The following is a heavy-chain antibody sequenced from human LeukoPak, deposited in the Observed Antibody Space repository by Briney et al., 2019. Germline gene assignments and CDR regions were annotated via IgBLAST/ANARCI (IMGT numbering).Heavy chain of an antibody. J-gene: IGHJ4*02. Sequence: PSETLSLTCTVSGGSISSSSYYWGWIRQPPGKGLEWIGSIFYSGRTYYNPSLKSRVTISVDTSKNQFSLKLSSVTAADTAVYYCAREDPHGDPPYFDYWGQGTLVTVSS. V-gene: IGHV4-39*07. CDR1: GGSISSSSYY. CDR3: AREDPHGDPPYFDY. D-gene: IGHD4-17*01. CDR2: IFYSGRT.